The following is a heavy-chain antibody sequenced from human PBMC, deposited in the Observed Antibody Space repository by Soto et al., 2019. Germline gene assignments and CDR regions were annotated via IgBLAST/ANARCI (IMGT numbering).Heavy chain of an antibody. CDR1: GFTFAHFA. CDR2: TSYDGSKK. J-gene: IGHJ4*02. Sequence: GGSLRLSCAASGFTFAHFARHWVRQAPGKGLEWVAVTSYDGSKKYYADSVEGRFTISRDNFKNTLYLQMNSLRAEDTAVYYCAREDYGNYYFDYWGQGTPVTVSS. V-gene: IGHV3-30-3*01. CDR3: AREDYGNYYFDY. D-gene: IGHD4-17*01.